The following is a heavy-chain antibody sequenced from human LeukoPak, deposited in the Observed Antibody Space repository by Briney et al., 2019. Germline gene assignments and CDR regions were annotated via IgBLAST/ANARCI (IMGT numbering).Heavy chain of an antibody. CDR3: IRLSGPLDDY. D-gene: IGHD1-26*01. Sequence: GGSLRLSCAAAGFRFSKYWMSWVRQAPGKGPEWVANIKQDGSAKYYLDSVKRRFTISRDNGNSSLHLQMNSLRAEDTAVYYCIRLSGPLDDYWGQGTLVTVSS. CDR2: IKQDGSAK. J-gene: IGHJ4*02. CDR1: GFRFSKYW. V-gene: IGHV3-7*03.